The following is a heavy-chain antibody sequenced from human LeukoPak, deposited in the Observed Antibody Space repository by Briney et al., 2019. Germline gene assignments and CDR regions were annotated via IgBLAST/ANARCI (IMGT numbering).Heavy chain of an antibody. J-gene: IGHJ3*02. CDR1: GGTFSSYA. Sequence: GASVKVSCKASGGTFSSYAISWVRQAPGQGLEWMGRIIPILGIANYAQKFQGRGTITADKSTSTAYMELSSLRSEDTAVYYCARIKYGGSDAFDIWGQGTMVTVSS. D-gene: IGHD4-23*01. V-gene: IGHV1-69*04. CDR2: IIPILGIA. CDR3: ARIKYGGSDAFDI.